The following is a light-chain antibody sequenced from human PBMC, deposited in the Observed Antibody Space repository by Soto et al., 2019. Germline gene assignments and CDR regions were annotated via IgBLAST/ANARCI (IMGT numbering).Light chain of an antibody. CDR1: QTINNN. CDR2: GVS. J-gene: IGKJ1*01. CDR3: QEYDKLPGA. V-gene: IGKV3-15*01. Sequence: QNLARPSGCEGVWISLSCGASQTINNNVAWYQLKDGQVPRLLIYGVSTRATGIPARFSGSGSGTESTHTISLLQSDDLAFCYIQEYDKLPGAIGQGTKVDIK.